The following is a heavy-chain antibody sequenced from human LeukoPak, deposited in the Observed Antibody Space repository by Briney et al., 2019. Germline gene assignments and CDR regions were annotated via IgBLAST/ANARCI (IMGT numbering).Heavy chain of an antibody. CDR3: ARELMGYYYYMDV. J-gene: IGHJ6*03. V-gene: IGHV4-30-4*08. Sequence: SQTLSLTCTVSGGSISSGDYYWSWIRQPPGKGLEWIGYIYYSGSTYYNPSLKSRVTMSVDTSKNQFSLKLSSVTAADTAVYYCARELMGYYYYMDVWGKGTTVTVSS. CDR2: IYYSGST. D-gene: IGHD2-8*01. CDR1: GGSISSGDYY.